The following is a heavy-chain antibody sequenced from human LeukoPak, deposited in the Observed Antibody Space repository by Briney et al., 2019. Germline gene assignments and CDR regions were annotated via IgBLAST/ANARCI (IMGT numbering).Heavy chain of an antibody. CDR2: ISSSSSYI. CDR3: ARDLSGSGDGYNDFDY. Sequence: GGSLRLSCAPSGFAFSSYWMNWVRQAPGKGLEWVSSISSSSSYIYYADSVKGRFTISRDNAKNSLYLQMNSLRAEDTAVYYCARDLSGSGDGYNDFDYWGQGTPVTVSS. D-gene: IGHD5-24*01. V-gene: IGHV3-21*01. J-gene: IGHJ4*02. CDR1: GFAFSSYW.